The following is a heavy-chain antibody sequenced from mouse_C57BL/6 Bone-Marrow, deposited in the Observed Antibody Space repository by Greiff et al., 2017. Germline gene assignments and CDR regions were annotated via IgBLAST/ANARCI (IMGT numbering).Heavy chain of an antibody. CDR2: ILPSIGRT. Sequence: QVQLQQSGSELRSPGSSVKLSCKDFDSEVFPIAYMSWVRQKPGHGFEWIGGILPSIGRTIYGEKFEDKATLDADTLSNTAYLELNSLTSEDSAIYYCARRPYYYGSSYPWYFDVWGTGTTVTVSS. V-gene: IGHV15-2*01. CDR1: DSEVFPIAY. D-gene: IGHD1-1*01. CDR3: ARRPYYYGSSYPWYFDV. J-gene: IGHJ1*03.